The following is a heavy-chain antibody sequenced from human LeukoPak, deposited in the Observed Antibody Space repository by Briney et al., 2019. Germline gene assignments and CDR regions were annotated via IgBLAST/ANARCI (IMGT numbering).Heavy chain of an antibody. D-gene: IGHD2-2*01. CDR3: ARDGGRTSSDALEI. J-gene: IGHJ3*02. CDR1: GGSFSGYY. V-gene: IGHV4-34*01. Sequence: SETLSLTCAVYGGSFSGYYWSWIRQPPGKGLEWIGEINHIGSTNYNPSLKSRVTISVDTSKNQFSLRLTSVTAADTAVYYCARDGGRTSSDALEIWGQGTMVTVSS. CDR2: INHIGST.